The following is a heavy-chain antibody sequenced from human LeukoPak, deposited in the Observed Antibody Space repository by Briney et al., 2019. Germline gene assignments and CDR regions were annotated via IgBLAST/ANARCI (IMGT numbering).Heavy chain of an antibody. D-gene: IGHD3-10*02. CDR2: ISSSGSTI. V-gene: IGHV3-48*03. CDR1: GFTFSSYE. J-gene: IGHJ6*04. CDR3: EELGITMIGGV. Sequence: GGSLRLSCAASGFTFSSYEMNWVRQAPGKGLEWVSYISSSGSTIYYADSVKGRFTISRDNAKNSLYLQMNSLGAEDTAVYYCEELGITMIGGVWGKGTTVTISS.